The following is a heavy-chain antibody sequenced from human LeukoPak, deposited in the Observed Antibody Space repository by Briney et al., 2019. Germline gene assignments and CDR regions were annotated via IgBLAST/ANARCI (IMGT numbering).Heavy chain of an antibody. D-gene: IGHD3-3*01. CDR1: GYTFTSYG. CDR3: SRDYYDFWTGYSYTLEH. CDR2: ISGYNGNT. Sequence: ASVKVSCKASGYTFTSYGIIWVRQAPGQGLEWMGWISGYNGNTHYAQKLQGRVTMTTDTSASTAYLELRSLRSDDTAVYFCSRDYYDFWTGYSYTLEHWGQGTLVTVSS. V-gene: IGHV1-18*01. J-gene: IGHJ4*02.